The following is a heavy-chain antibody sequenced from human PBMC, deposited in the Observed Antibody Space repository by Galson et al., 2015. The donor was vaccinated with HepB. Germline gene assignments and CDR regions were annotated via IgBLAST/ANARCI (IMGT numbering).Heavy chain of an antibody. CDR3: AREIFLQYFDS. Sequence: ETLSLTCTVSGGSISSINYYWGWIRQPPGKGLEWMGTIYYRGRTYYNSSLKSRVTISVDTSKNQFSLKLSSVTAADTAVYYCAREIFLQYFDSWGQGTLVTVSS. V-gene: IGHV4-39*02. D-gene: IGHD3-9*01. J-gene: IGHJ4*02. CDR1: GGSISSINYY. CDR2: IYYRGRT.